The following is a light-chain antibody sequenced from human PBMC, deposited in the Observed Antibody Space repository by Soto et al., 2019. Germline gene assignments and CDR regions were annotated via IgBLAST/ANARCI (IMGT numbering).Light chain of an antibody. CDR1: SSDVGGYNY. V-gene: IGLV2-14*01. Sequence: QSVLTQPASVSGSPGQSITISCTGTSSDVGGYNYVSWYQQHPSEAPKLMIYEVSKRPSGVSNRFSGSKSGNTASLTISGLQAEDEADYYCSSYTSSSTLVFGTGTKVTVL. CDR2: EVS. CDR3: SSYTSSSTLV. J-gene: IGLJ1*01.